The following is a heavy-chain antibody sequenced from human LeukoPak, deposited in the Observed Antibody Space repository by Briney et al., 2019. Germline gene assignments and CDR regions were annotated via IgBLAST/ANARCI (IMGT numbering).Heavy chain of an antibody. CDR3: ATITQEVPKPYYYYMDV. V-gene: IGHV1-69*05. J-gene: IGHJ6*03. Sequence: SVKVSCKASGGTISSYAISWVRQAAGQGLEWMGGIIPIFGTANYAQKFQGRVTITTDESTSTAYMELSSLRSEDTAVYYCATITQEVPKPYYYYMDVWGKGTTVTVSS. D-gene: IGHD3-10*01. CDR2: IIPIFGTA. CDR1: GGTISSYA.